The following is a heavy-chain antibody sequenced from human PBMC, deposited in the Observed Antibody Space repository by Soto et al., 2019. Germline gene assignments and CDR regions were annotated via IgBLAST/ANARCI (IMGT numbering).Heavy chain of an antibody. J-gene: IGHJ4*02. CDR2: IKQDGSEK. D-gene: IGHD4-17*01. Sequence: PGGSLRLSCAASGFTVSSSLMSWVRKAKGKGLEWVANIKQDGSEKYYVDSVKGRFTISRDNAKNSLYLQMNSLRAEDTAVYYCAREGDDYGDPYFDYWGQGTLVTVSS. CDR3: AREGDDYGDPYFDY. CDR1: GFTVSSSL. V-gene: IGHV3-7*05.